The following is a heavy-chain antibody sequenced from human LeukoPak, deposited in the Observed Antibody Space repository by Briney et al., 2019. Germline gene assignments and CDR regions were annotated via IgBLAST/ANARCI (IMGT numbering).Heavy chain of an antibody. CDR3: AKDRGERGDMDV. Sequence: PGRSLRLSCAASGFTFSSYGMHWVRQAPGKGLEWVAVISYDGSNKYYADSVKGRFTISRDNPKSPLHVQMNSLRAEDPAVYHCAKDRGERGDMDVWGKGTRVPVSS. CDR2: ISYDGSNK. J-gene: IGHJ6*04. V-gene: IGHV3-30*18. D-gene: IGHD3-10*01. CDR1: GFTFSSYG.